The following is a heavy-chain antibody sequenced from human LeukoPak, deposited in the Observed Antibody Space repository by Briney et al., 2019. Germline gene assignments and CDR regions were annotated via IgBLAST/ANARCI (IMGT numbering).Heavy chain of an antibody. Sequence: PGGSLRLSCAAFGFTFSSYEMNWVRQAPGKGLEWMGWINAGNGNTKYSQKFQGRVTITRDTSASTAYMELSSLRSEDTAVYYCARVGGNYDILTGYRYNWFDPWGQGTLVTVSS. CDR2: INAGNGNT. V-gene: IGHV1-3*01. J-gene: IGHJ5*02. CDR1: GFTFSSYE. CDR3: ARVGGNYDILTGYRYNWFDP. D-gene: IGHD3-9*01.